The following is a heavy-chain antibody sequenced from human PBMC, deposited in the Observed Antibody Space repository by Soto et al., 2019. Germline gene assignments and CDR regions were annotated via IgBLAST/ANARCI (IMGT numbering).Heavy chain of an antibody. CDR3: ARAPTYDYIWGSYRYTDYYYYYYMDV. J-gene: IGHJ6*03. CDR1: GYTFTSYG. D-gene: IGHD3-16*02. Sequence: ASVKVSCKASGYTFTSYGISWVRQAPGQGLEWMGWISAYNGNTNYAQKLQGRVTMTTDTSTSTAYMELRSLRSDDTAVYYCARAPTYDYIWGSYRYTDYYYYYYMDVWGKGTTVTVSS. V-gene: IGHV1-18*01. CDR2: ISAYNGNT.